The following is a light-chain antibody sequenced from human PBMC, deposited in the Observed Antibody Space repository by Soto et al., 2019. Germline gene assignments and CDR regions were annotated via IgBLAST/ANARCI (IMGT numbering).Light chain of an antibody. Sequence: EIVMTQSPATLSVSPGERATLSCRASQSVSSNLAWYQQKPGQAPRLLIYGASTRATGIPARFSGSGSGTEFPLTISSLQSEDFAVDYCQHYNNWPFTFGPGTKVDIK. CDR2: GAS. J-gene: IGKJ3*01. CDR1: QSVSSN. V-gene: IGKV3-15*01. CDR3: QHYNNWPFT.